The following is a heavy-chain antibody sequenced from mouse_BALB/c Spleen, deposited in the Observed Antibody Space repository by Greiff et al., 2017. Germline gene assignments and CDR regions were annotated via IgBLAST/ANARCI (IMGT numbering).Heavy chain of an antibody. Sequence: EVQLVESGGGLVQPGGSLRLSCATSGFTFTDYYMSWVRQPPGKALEWLGFIRNKANGYTTEYSASVKGRFTISRDNSQSILYLQMNTLRAEDSATYYCARGDYYGGSYAMDYWGQGTSVTVSS. CDR2: IRNKANGYTT. D-gene: IGHD1-1*01. CDR1: GFTFTDYY. CDR3: ARGDYYGGSYAMDY. V-gene: IGHV7-3*02. J-gene: IGHJ4*01.